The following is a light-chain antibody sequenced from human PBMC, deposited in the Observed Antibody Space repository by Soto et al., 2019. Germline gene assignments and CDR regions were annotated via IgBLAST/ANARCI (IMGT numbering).Light chain of an antibody. Sequence: QSALTQPASVSGSPGQSITISGTGTSSDVGGYNYVSWYQQHPGKAPKLMIYDVSNRPSGVSNRFSGAKSGNTASLTISGLQAEDEADYYCSSYTSSSTPWVFGGGTKVTVL. CDR2: DVS. V-gene: IGLV2-14*01. CDR3: SSYTSSSTPWV. J-gene: IGLJ3*02. CDR1: SSDVGGYNY.